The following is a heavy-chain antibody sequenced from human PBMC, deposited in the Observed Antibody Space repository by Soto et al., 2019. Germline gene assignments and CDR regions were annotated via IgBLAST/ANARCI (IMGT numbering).Heavy chain of an antibody. V-gene: IGHV3-53*01. CDR3: ARVRLGYFDL. J-gene: IGHJ2*01. Sequence: GGSLRLPCAASGFTVSSNYMSWVRQAPGKGLEWVSVIYSGGSTYYGDSVKGRFTISRDNSKNTVYLQMSSLRAEDTAVYFCARVRLGYFDLWGRGTLVTVSS. CDR1: GFTVSSNY. CDR2: IYSGGST.